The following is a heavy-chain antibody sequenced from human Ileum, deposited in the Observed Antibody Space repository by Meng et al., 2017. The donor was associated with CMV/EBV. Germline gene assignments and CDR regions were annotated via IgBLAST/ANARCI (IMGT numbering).Heavy chain of an antibody. V-gene: IGHV3-11*01. Sequence: GESPKLSCAASGFYFSDYYMSWIRQAPGKGLDWISYITNSGITTYYADSVRERFTISRDNAKNSLYLQMNSLRADDTAVYYCARGGEMNHDYWGQGTLVTVSS. CDR1: GFYFSDYY. J-gene: IGHJ4*02. CDR2: ITNSGITT. CDR3: ARGGEMNHDY. D-gene: IGHD1-14*01.